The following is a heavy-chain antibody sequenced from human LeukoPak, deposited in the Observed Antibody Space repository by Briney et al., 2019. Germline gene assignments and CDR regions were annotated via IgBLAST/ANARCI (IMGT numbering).Heavy chain of an antibody. V-gene: IGHV3-23*01. CDR1: GFTFSSYA. CDR3: AKVGYEQWLVGCYFDY. CDR2: ISGSGGST. J-gene: IGHJ4*02. Sequence: GGSLRLSCAASGFTFSSYAMSWVRQAPGKGLEWVSAISGSGGSTYYADSVKGRFTISRDNSKNTLYLQMNSLRAEDTAVYYCAKVGYEQWLVGCYFDYWGQGTLVTVSS. D-gene: IGHD6-19*01.